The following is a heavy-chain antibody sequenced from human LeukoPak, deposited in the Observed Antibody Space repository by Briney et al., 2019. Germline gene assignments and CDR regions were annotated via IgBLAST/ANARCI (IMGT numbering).Heavy chain of an antibody. D-gene: IGHD3-10*01. V-gene: IGHV3-23*01. CDR3: AKDWNQFGSGSHLDYMDV. J-gene: IGHJ6*03. CDR1: GLVFSMYG. CDR2: FSGSGGPT. Sequence: GGSLRLSCTASGLVFSMYGMSWVRQAPGKGLEWVSAFSGSGGPTYYADSVKGRFNISRDNSMNTLYLQMNDLRVEDTAVYYCAKDWNQFGSGSHLDYMDVWGKGTTVTVS.